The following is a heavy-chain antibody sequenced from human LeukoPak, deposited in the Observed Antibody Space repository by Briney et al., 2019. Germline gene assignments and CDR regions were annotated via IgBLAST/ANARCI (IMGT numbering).Heavy chain of an antibody. D-gene: IGHD2-15*01. CDR2: ITPILDTT. CDR3: ARGGGTGFYYSYAMDL. J-gene: IGHJ6*02. Sequence: ASVKVSCKASGGSFSNFAINWVRQAPGQGLEWIGKITPILDTTNYAQEFQGRVTITADKSSTTANIDSRTAYMELSSLRSEDTAVYFCARGGGTGFYYSYAMDLWGQGTTVIVSS. CDR1: GGSFSNFA. V-gene: IGHV1-69*04.